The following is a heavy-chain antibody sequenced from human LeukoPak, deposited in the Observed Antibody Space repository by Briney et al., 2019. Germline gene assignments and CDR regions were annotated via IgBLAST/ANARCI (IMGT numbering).Heavy chain of an antibody. CDR1: GFTFSSYA. J-gene: IGHJ5*02. V-gene: IGHV3-48*03. Sequence: GRSLRLSCAASGFTFSSYAMHWVRQAPGKGLEWVSKVSSSRSTMYYADSVKGRFTISRDNAKNSLFLQMNSLRAEDTAIYYCARRFDLWGQGTLVTVSS. CDR3: ARRFDL. CDR2: VSSSRSTM.